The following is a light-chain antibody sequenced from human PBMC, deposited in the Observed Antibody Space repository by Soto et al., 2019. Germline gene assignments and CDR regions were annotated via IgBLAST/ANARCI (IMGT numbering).Light chain of an antibody. CDR2: DAS. Sequence: EIVLTQSPGTLSLSPGERATLSCRASQSVSSNYLAWYQQKPGQAPRLLIYDASSRATGIPDRFSGSGSGRDFTLTISRLEPEDFAVYYCQQYGSSPPCTFGQGTKLEIK. J-gene: IGKJ2*02. CDR3: QQYGSSPPCT. CDR1: QSVSSNY. V-gene: IGKV3-20*01.